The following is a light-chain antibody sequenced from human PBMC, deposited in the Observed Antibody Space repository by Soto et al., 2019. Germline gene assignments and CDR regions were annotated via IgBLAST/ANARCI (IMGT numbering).Light chain of an antibody. CDR1: AAIGKY. J-gene: IGKJ2*01. CDR2: DAS. CDR3: QQLNGFPRYT. Sequence: DIQLTQSPSFLSASVGDRVTITCRACAAIGKYLAWYQQKAGKPPKLLVYDASTVQDGVPSRFTGSGSGTEFSLVISRLQPEDFATYYCQQLNGFPRYTFGQGTTVDI. V-gene: IGKV1-9*01.